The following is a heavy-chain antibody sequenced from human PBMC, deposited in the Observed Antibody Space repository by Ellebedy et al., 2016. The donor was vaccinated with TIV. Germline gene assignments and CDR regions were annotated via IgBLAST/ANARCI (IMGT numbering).Heavy chain of an antibody. V-gene: IGHV1-2*02. CDR3: ARVRGVIVFDY. CDR1: GYTFTGYY. J-gene: IGHJ4*02. Sequence: ASVKVSCKASGYTFTGYYLHWVRQAPGQGLEWTGWISPDSGGTNYAQKFQGRGTMTRDTSISTAYIELSRLRSDDTAVYYCARVRGVIVFDYWGQGTVVTVSS. D-gene: IGHD3-10*01. CDR2: ISPDSGGT.